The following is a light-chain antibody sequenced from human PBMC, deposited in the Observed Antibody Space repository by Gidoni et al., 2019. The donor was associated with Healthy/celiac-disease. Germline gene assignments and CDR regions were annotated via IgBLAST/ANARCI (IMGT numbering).Light chain of an antibody. CDR1: QSVSSSY. CDR2: GAS. Sequence: EIVLTHSPGTLPLSPGERATLSCRASQSVSSSYLAWYQQKPGQAPRLLIYGASSRATGIPDRFSGSGSGTDFTLTISRLEPEDFAVYYCQQYGSSPYTFXQXTKLEIK. V-gene: IGKV3-20*01. CDR3: QQYGSSPYT. J-gene: IGKJ2*01.